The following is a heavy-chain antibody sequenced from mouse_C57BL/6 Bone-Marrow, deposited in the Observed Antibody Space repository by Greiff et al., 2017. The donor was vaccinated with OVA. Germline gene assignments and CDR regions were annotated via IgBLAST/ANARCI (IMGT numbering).Heavy chain of an antibody. Sequence: QVQLQQSGAELARPGASVKLSCKASGYTFTSYGISWVKQRTGQGLEWIGEIYPRRGNTYYNEKFKGKATLTADKSSSTAYMELRSLTSEDSAVYFCARYFYYYGSSYVGWYFDVWGTGTTVTVSS. CDR3: ARYFYYYGSSYVGWYFDV. J-gene: IGHJ1*03. CDR1: GYTFTSYG. V-gene: IGHV1-81*01. D-gene: IGHD1-1*01. CDR2: IYPRRGNT.